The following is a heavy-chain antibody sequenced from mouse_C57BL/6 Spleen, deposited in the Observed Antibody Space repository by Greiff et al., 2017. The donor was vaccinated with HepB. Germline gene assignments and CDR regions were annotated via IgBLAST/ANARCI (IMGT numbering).Heavy chain of an antibody. CDR2: ISYDGSN. Sequence: EVKLQESGPGLVKPSQSLSLTCSVTGYSITSGYYWHWIRQFPGNKLEWMGYISYDGSNNSNQSLKNRISITRDTSKNQFFLKLNSVTTEDTATYYCARDWVTTSGAWFAYWGQGTLVTVSA. D-gene: IGHD2-3*01. CDR3: ARDWVTTSGAWFAY. J-gene: IGHJ3*01. V-gene: IGHV3-6*01. CDR1: GYSITSGYY.